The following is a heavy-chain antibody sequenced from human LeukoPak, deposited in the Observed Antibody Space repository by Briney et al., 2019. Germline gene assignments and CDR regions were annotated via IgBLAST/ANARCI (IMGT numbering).Heavy chain of an antibody. Sequence: GGPLRLSCAASGFTFSSYSMDWVRQAPGKGREWVSSISSSSSYIYYADSVKGRFTISRDNAKNSLYLQMNSLRAEDTAVYYCAREKTVTSFDYWGQGTLVTVSS. J-gene: IGHJ4*02. CDR3: AREKTVTSFDY. D-gene: IGHD4-17*01. V-gene: IGHV3-21*01. CDR1: GFTFSSYS. CDR2: ISSSSSYI.